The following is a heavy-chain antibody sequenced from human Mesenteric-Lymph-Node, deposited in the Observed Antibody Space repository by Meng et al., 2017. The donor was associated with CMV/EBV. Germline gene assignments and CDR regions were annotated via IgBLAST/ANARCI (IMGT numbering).Heavy chain of an antibody. J-gene: IGHJ4*02. D-gene: IGHD4-11*01. CDR1: GFSFSMSGMR. Sequence: SGPTLAKPSQTFILTCSFSGFSFSMSGMRLNWIRQPPGKALEWLARIDCDGDKFYSTSLKIRLTIFKDISKDQVVLTMTNMDPTGTTTYYCARIYDYSNPNYIDSWGQGTLVTVSS. CDR2: IDCDGDK. CDR3: ARIYDYSNPNYIDS. V-gene: IGHV2-70D*14.